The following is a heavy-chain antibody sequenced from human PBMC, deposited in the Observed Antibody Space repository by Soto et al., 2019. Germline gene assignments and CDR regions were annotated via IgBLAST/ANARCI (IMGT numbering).Heavy chain of an antibody. V-gene: IGHV4-59*01. D-gene: IGHD2-2*01. CDR1: GGSISSYY. Sequence: SETLSLTCTVSGGSISSYYWSWIRQPPGKGLEWIGYIYYSGSTNYNPSLKSRVTISVDTSKNQFSLKLSSVTAADTAVYYCARVVRPATAPNAPYCYYMDVWGKGTTVTVSS. CDR3: ARVVRPATAPNAPYCYYMDV. CDR2: IYYSGST. J-gene: IGHJ6*03.